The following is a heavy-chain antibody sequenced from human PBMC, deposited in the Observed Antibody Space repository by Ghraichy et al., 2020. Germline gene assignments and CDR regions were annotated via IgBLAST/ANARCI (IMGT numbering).Heavy chain of an antibody. J-gene: IGHJ4*02. D-gene: IGHD4-17*01. Sequence: SLNISCAASGLIFSDAWMSWVRQAPGRGLEWVGRIKTRSSGGTTDYAAPVKGRFTISRDDYEKTLYLQMNGLKTDDTGVYYCTTLSMTVTHGGDYWGRGTLVTVSS. CDR3: TTLSMTVTHGGDY. CDR2: IKTRSSGGTT. V-gene: IGHV3-15*01. CDR1: GLIFSDAW.